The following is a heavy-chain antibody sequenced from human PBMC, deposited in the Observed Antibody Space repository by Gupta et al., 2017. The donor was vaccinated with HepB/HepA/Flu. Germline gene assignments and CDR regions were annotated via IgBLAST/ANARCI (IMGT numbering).Heavy chain of an antibody. D-gene: IGHD3-10*01. V-gene: IGHV3-23*01. Sequence: EVQLLESGGDLVQPGGSLRLSCAASGFTFTNYAMNWVRQAPGKGLEWVSGISGGGGSTYYADSVKGRFTISRDNSKNTLYLQMNSLRAEDTAVYYCAKDTYVSGSFGGYLNYWGQGTLVTVSS. J-gene: IGHJ4*02. CDR1: GFTFTNYA. CDR2: ISGGGGST. CDR3: AKDTYVSGSFGGYLNY.